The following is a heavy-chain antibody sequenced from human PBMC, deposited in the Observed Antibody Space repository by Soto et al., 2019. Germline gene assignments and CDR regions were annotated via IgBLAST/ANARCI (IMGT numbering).Heavy chain of an antibody. J-gene: IGHJ4*02. V-gene: IGHV1-3*01. CDR1: GYTFTKHT. CDR2: INAGNSKT. CDR3: ARDVYYGSGVRNFFDY. Sequence: ASVKVSCKASGYTFTKHTIHWVRQAPGQRLEWMGCINAGNSKTEYSQKFQGRVTNTRGTSATTAYMELSSLTSEDTAVYYCARDVYYGSGVRNFFDYWGQGTLVTVSS. D-gene: IGHD3-10*01.